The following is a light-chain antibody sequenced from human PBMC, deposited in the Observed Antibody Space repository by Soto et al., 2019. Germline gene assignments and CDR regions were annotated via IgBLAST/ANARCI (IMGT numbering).Light chain of an antibody. V-gene: IGKV3-15*01. CDR3: QQYHTWPIT. CDR2: GAS. Sequence: VVMTQSPATLSVSPGERATLSCRASQSVSSSYLAWYQQKPGQAPRLLISGASTGATGIPARFSGSGSGTEFTLTISSLQSEDCAIYYCQQYHTWPITFGGGTKVDIK. J-gene: IGKJ4*01. CDR1: QSVSSSY.